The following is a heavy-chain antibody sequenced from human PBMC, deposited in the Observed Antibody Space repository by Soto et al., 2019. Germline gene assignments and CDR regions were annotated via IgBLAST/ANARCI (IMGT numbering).Heavy chain of an antibody. Sequence: PGGSLRLSCTASGFTFGDYAMSWFRQAPGKGLEWVGFIRSKAYGGTTEYAASVKGRFTISRDDSKSIAYLQMNSLKTEDTAVYYCTREGGRKQWLSDFDYWGQGTLVTVSS. J-gene: IGHJ4*02. CDR1: GFTFGDYA. CDR2: IRSKAYGGTT. D-gene: IGHD6-19*01. CDR3: TREGGRKQWLSDFDY. V-gene: IGHV3-49*03.